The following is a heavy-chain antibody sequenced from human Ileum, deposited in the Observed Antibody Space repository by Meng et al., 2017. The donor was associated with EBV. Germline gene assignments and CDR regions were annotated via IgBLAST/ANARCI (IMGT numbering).Heavy chain of an antibody. Sequence: QGQLVQSGAEVKKPGASVKISCKTSGYAFTNYILHWVRQAPGQGLEWMGWINTGNGNTKFSQTFQGRVSIRRDTSASTVYMELSSLRSEDTAVYYCARDLRYGLKLLPYYSDPWGQGTLVTVSS. V-gene: IGHV1-3*04. CDR2: INTGNGNT. CDR1: GYAFTNYI. J-gene: IGHJ5*02. D-gene: IGHD2/OR15-2a*01. CDR3: ARDLRYGLKLLPYYSDP.